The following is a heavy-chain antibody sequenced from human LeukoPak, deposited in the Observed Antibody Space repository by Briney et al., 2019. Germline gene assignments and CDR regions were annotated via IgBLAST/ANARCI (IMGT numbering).Heavy chain of an antibody. CDR1: GYNFTNYW. Sequence: GESLKISCKGSGYNFTNYWIARVRQMPGKGLEWMGIIYPGDSDTRYSPSFQGQVTISADKSISTAYLQWSSLKASDTAMYYCARRYCSSTTCYAGSDYWGQGTLVTVSS. V-gene: IGHV5-51*01. D-gene: IGHD2-2*01. CDR3: ARRYCSSTTCYAGSDY. CDR2: IYPGDSDT. J-gene: IGHJ4*02.